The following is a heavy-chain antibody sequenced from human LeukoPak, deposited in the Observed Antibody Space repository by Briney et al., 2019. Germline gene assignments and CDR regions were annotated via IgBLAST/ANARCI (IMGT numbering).Heavy chain of an antibody. CDR1: GFSLSTSGVG. D-gene: IGHD3-3*01. CDR3: AHRQSGGGGDYFDY. CDR2: IYWDDDK. V-gene: IGHV2-5*02. Sequence: SGPTLVKPTQTLTLTCTFSGFSLSTSGVGVGWIRQPPGKALEWLALIYWDDDKRYSPSLKSRLTITKDTSKNQVVLTMTNMDPVDTATYYCAHRQSGGGGDYFDYWGQGTLVTVCS. J-gene: IGHJ4*02.